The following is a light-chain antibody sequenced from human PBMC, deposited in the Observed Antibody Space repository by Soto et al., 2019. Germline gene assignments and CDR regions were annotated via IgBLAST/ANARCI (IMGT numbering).Light chain of an antibody. CDR1: SSDVCGYNY. CDR2: DVS. V-gene: IGLV2-14*01. Sequence: QSVLTQPASVSGSPVQSITISCTGTSSDVCGYNYVSWYQQHPGKAPKLMIYDVSNRPSGVSNRFSGSKSGNTASLTISGLQAEDEADYYCSSYTSSSTLEGVFGTGTKVTVL. CDR3: SSYTSSSTLEGV. J-gene: IGLJ1*01.